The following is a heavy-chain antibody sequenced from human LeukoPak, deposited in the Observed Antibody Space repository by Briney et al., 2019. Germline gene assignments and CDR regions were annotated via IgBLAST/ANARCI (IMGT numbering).Heavy chain of an antibody. D-gene: IGHD5-18*01. CDR3: ARVGPGYSYGYY. V-gene: IGHV3-9*01. Sequence: GGSLRLSCAASGSTFEDYAMHWVRQGPGKGLEWVSGISWNSDNIEYADSVKGRFTISRDNAKKTLYLQMNSLRAEDTAVYYCARVGPGYSYGYYWGQGTLVTVSS. CDR2: ISWNSDNI. J-gene: IGHJ4*02. CDR1: GSTFEDYA.